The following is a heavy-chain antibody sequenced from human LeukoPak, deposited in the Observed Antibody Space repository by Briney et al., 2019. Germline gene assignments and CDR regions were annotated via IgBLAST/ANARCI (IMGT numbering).Heavy chain of an antibody. J-gene: IGHJ4*02. CDR3: AKVPQWLARGYYFDY. CDR2: ISGSGGST. CDR1: GFTLSSYA. Sequence: GRSLRLSCAASGFTLSSYAMSWVRQAPGKGLEWVSAISGSGGSTYYADSVKGRFTISRDNSKNTLYLQMNSLRAEDTAVYYCAKVPQWLARGYYFDYWGQGTLVTVSS. D-gene: IGHD6-19*01. V-gene: IGHV3-23*01.